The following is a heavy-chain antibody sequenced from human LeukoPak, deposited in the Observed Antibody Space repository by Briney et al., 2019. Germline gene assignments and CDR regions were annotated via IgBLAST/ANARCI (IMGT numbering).Heavy chain of an antibody. D-gene: IGHD3-22*01. J-gene: IGHJ4*02. CDR3: ARDRAFYDSSAYYGHFDY. CDR2: INSDGSST. V-gene: IGHV3-74*01. CDR1: GFTFSSYW. Sequence: GGSLRLSCAASGFTFSSYWMHWVRQAPGKGLVWVSRINSDGSSTSYADSVKGRFTISRDNAKNSLYLQMNSLRGEDTAVYYCARDRAFYDSSAYYGHFDYWGQGALVTVSS.